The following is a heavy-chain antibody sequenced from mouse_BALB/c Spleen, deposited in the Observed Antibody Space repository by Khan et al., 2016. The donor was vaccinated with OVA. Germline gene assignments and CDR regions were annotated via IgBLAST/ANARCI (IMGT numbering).Heavy chain of an antibody. CDR2: INTYTGAP. D-gene: IGHD2-2*01. V-gene: IGHV9-3-1*01. Sequence: QIQLVQSGPELKKPGETVQISCKTSGFTFTNYGMNWVKQAPGKGLKWMGWINTYTGAPTFADDFKGRFAFSLETSANTAYLQINSLKNEDTATYFCARVGYNGTMDSWGQGTSVTVSS. J-gene: IGHJ4*01. CDR1: GFTFTNYG. CDR3: ARVGYNGTMDS.